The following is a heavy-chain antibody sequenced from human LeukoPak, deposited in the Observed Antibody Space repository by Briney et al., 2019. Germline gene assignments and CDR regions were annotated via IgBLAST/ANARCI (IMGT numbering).Heavy chain of an antibody. CDR3: AREGSGYPFDY. CDR2: IKQDGSEK. V-gene: IGHV3-7*01. J-gene: IGHJ4*02. D-gene: IGHD5-12*01. CDR1: GFSFSSYW. Sequence: PGGPLRLSCAASGFSFSSYWMSWVRQAPGEGLEWVANIKQDGSEKNYVDSVKGRFTISRDNAKNSLYLQMNSLRVEDTAVYYCAREGSGYPFDYWGQGTLVTVSS.